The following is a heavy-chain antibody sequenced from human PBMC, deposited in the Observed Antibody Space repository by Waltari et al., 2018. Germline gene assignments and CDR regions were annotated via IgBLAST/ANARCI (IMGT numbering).Heavy chain of an antibody. Sequence: QVQLQESGPGLVKPSETLSLTCAVSGYSISSGYYWGWIRQPPGKGLEWIGSIHHSGGTYYNPSLRGRVTISVDTSKNQFSRKLSSVTAADTAVYYCARLPREYSSAPVGWGQGTLVTVSS. CDR3: ARLPREYSSAPVG. CDR1: GYSISSGYY. D-gene: IGHD6-6*01. V-gene: IGHV4-38-2*01. CDR2: IHHSGGT. J-gene: IGHJ4*02.